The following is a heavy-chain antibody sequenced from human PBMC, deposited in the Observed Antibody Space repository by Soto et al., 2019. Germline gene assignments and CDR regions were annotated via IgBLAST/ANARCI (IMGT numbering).Heavy chain of an antibody. V-gene: IGHV3-21*01. D-gene: IGHD3-10*01. Sequence: EVQLVESGGGLVKPGGSLRLSCAASGFTFSSYSMNWVRQAPGKGLEWVSSISSSSSYIYYADSVKGRFTISRDNAKNSLYLRMNSLRAEDTAVYYCARLGYYGSVSPSENAFDYWGQGTLVTVSS. CDR3: ARLGYYGSVSPSENAFDY. CDR1: GFTFSSYS. CDR2: ISSSSSYI. J-gene: IGHJ4*02.